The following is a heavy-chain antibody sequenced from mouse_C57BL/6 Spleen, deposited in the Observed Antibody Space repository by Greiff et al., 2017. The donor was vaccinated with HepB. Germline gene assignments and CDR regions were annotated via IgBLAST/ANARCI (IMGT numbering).Heavy chain of an antibody. CDR1: GYTFTSYW. V-gene: IGHV1-59*01. Sequence: QVQLKQPGAELVRPGTSVKLSCKASGYTFTSYWMHWVKQRPGQGLEWIGVIDPSDSYTNYNQKFKGKATLTVDTSSSTAYMQLSSLTSEDSAVYYCARGGVAIPWGQGTLVTVSA. CDR2: IDPSDSYT. CDR3: ARGGVAIP. J-gene: IGHJ3*02. D-gene: IGHD1-1*01.